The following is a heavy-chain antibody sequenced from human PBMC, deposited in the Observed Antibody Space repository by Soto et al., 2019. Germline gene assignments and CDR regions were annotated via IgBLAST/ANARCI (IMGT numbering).Heavy chain of an antibody. Sequence: SVKVSCKASGYTFTSYFITWVRQAPGQGLEWMGWISAYNGNTNYAQMLQGRVTMTTDTSTATAYMEMRSLRSDDTAVYYCARQNYYSGMDVWGQGTTVTGSS. CDR1: GYTFTSYF. CDR3: ARQNYYSGMDV. V-gene: IGHV1-18*01. CDR2: ISAYNGNT. J-gene: IGHJ6*02.